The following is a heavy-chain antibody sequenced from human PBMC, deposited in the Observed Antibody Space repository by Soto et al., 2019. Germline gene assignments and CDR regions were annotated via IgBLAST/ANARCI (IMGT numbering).Heavy chain of an antibody. Sequence: ASVKVSCKASGYTFTSYGISWVRQAPGQGLEWMGWISAYNGNTNYAQKLQGRVTMTTDTSTSTAYMELRSPRSDDTAVYYCATSYYDFWSGYTPPFYLGQVTLVAVSS. V-gene: IGHV1-18*04. CDR3: ATSYYDFWSGYTPPFY. CDR1: GYTFTSYG. J-gene: IGHJ4*02. CDR2: ISAYNGNT. D-gene: IGHD3-3*01.